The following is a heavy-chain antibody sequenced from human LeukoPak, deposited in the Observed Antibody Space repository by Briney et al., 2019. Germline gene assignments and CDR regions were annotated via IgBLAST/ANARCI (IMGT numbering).Heavy chain of an antibody. CDR1: GFTFSSYS. J-gene: IGHJ3*02. CDR3: ARRMGGELVAFDI. Sequence: GGSLRLSCAASGFTFSSYSMNWVRQAPGKGLEWVSYISSSSTTIYFADSVKGRFTISRDNAKNSLYLQMNSLRDEDAAVYYCARRMGGELVAFDIWGQGTMVTVSS. V-gene: IGHV3-48*02. CDR2: ISSSSTTI. D-gene: IGHD1-7*01.